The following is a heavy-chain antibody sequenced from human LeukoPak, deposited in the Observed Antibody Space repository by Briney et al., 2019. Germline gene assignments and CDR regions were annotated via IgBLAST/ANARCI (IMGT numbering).Heavy chain of an antibody. CDR3: AREYSSGWSKGYFDY. Sequence: PGESLRLSCAASEFTFNSYWMSWVRQAPGKGLEWVANIEQDGSEKYYVDSVKGRFTISRDNAKNSLYLQMNTLRAEDTAVYYCAREYSSGWSKGYFDYWGQGTLVTVSS. J-gene: IGHJ4*02. CDR1: EFTFNSYW. CDR2: IEQDGSEK. V-gene: IGHV3-7*01. D-gene: IGHD6-19*01.